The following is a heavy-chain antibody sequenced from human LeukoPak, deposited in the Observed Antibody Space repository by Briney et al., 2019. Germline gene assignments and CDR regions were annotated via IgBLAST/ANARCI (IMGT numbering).Heavy chain of an antibody. J-gene: IGHJ3*02. CDR1: GFTFSSYW. Sequence: GGSLRLSGAASGFTFSSYWMSWVRQAPGKGLEWVANIKQDGSEKYYVDSVKGRFTISRDNAKNSLYLQMNSLRAGDTAVYYCARAASSIAVAGDAFDIWGQGTMVTVSS. D-gene: IGHD6-19*01. V-gene: IGHV3-7*01. CDR2: IKQDGSEK. CDR3: ARAASSIAVAGDAFDI.